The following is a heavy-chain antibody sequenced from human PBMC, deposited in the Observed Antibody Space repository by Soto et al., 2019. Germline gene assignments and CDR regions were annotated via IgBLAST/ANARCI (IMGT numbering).Heavy chain of an antibody. CDR3: VRDGTKTLRDWFDP. Sequence: SETLSLTCTVSGASISGFYWSWIRRSAGKGLEWLGRIYATGTTDYNPSLKSRVMMSVDTSKKQFSLKLRSVTAADTAVYYCVRDGTKTLRDWFDPWGQGISVTVS. CDR2: IYATGTT. J-gene: IGHJ5*02. CDR1: GASISGFY. V-gene: IGHV4-4*07. D-gene: IGHD1-1*01.